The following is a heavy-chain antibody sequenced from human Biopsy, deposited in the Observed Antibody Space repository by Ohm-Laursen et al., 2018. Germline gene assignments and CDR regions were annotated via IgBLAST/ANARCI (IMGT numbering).Heavy chain of an antibody. CDR2: INHSGRT. D-gene: IGHD3-22*01. CDR1: GESFNGYY. CDR3: VRGVDYYDPYHYYALDV. Sequence: SDTLSLTCAVYGESFNGYYWSWIRQTPGKGLEWIGEINHSGRTNYNPSHKSRVTISVDTSKNQFSLKLRSVTAADTAVYYCVRGVDYYDPYHYYALDVWGQGTTVTVSS. V-gene: IGHV4-34*01. J-gene: IGHJ6*02.